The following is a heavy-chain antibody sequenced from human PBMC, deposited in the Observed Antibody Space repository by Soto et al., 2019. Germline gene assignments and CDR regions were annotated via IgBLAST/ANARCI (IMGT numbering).Heavy chain of an antibody. CDR1: GFPFSSYR. V-gene: IGHV3-21*01. J-gene: IGHJ1*01. CDR2: ISTESSSI. Sequence: PGGSLRLSCAASGFPFSSYRMNWVRQAPGKGLEWVSSISTESSSIDYADSVQGRFTISRDNAKNSLYLQMNSLRAEDTAVYYCARDPSAQGEPDQYFHHWGQGPLVTVPS. CDR3: ARDPSAQGEPDQYFHH. D-gene: IGHD1-26*01.